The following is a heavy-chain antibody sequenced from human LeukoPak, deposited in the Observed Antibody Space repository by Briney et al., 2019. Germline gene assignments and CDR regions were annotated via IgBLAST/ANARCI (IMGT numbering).Heavy chain of an antibody. V-gene: IGHV3-7*01. D-gene: IGHD1-14*01. CDR3: ARNVYRTFDS. J-gene: IGHJ4*02. CDR1: GFTFSTYW. CDR2: IKQDGSEK. Sequence: QAGGSLRLSCAASGFTFSTYWMSWVRQAPGRGLEWVANIKQDGSEKYYVDSVKDRFTITRDNAKNSLYLQMNSLRVEDTAVYYCARNVYRTFDSWDQGTLVTVSS.